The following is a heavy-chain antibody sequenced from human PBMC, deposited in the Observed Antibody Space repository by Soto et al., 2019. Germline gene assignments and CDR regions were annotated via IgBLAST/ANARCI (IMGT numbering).Heavy chain of an antibody. J-gene: IGHJ6*02. CDR1: GFSLSNARMG. Sequence: QVTLKESGPVLVKPTETLTLTCTVSGFSLSNARMGVSWIRQPPGKALEWLAHIFSNDEKSYSTSLKSRLTISNDTSKSQVVLTMTNMDPVDIATYYCAQTGGRRDGYVFGVDVCGQGTTVTVSS. CDR3: AQTGGRRDGYVFGVDV. V-gene: IGHV2-26*01. CDR2: IFSNDEK. D-gene: IGHD3-10*01.